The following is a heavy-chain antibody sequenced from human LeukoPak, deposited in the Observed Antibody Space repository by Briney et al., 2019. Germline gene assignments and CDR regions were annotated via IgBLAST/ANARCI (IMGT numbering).Heavy chain of an antibody. J-gene: IGHJ4*02. CDR2: INHSGST. Sequence: SETLSLTCAVYGGSFSEYYWSWIRQPPGKGLDWIGEINHSGSTNYNPPLKSRVTISVDTSKKRFSLKLSSVTAADTAVYYCARGPGIAAADAVSYWGQGTLVTVSS. D-gene: IGHD6-25*01. V-gene: IGHV4-34*01. CDR3: ARGPGIAAADAVSY. CDR1: GGSFSEYY.